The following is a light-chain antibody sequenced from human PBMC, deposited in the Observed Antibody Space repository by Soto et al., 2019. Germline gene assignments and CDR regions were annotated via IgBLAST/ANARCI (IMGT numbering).Light chain of an antibody. J-gene: IGKJ2*01. V-gene: IGKV1-39*01. CDR1: QSISSY. CDR3: QQSYDTPHT. Sequence: DIQMTQSPSSLSASVGDRVTITFRASQSISSYLNWYQQKPWKAPNLLIYAASSLQSGVPSRFSGSESGTDFTLTISSLQPEDSATYYCQQSYDTPHTFGQGTKLEIK. CDR2: AAS.